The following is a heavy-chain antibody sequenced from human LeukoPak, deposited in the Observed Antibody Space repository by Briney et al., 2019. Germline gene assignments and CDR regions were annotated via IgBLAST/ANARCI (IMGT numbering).Heavy chain of an antibody. CDR3: ARDSPYSSSWYPTAYFDY. CDR2: IYTSGST. J-gene: IGHJ4*02. Sequence: PSETLSLTCTVSGGSISSYYWSWIRQPARKGLEWIGRIYTSGSTNYNPSLKSRVTMSVDTSKNQFSLKLSSVTAADTAVYYCARDSPYSSSWYPTAYFDYWGQGTLVTVSS. CDR1: GGSISSYY. V-gene: IGHV4-4*07. D-gene: IGHD6-13*01.